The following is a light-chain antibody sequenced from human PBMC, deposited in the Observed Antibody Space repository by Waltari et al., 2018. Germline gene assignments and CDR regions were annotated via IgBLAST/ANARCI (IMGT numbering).Light chain of an antibody. V-gene: IGLV3-1*01. CDR1: KLGDKY. Sequence: SYELPQPPSVSVSPGQTASITCSGDKLGDKYVSWYQLKPGQSPVLVIYQDSQRPSGIPERFSGSNSGNTATLTISGTQAMDEADYYCQAWDSSTVVFGGGTKLTVL. J-gene: IGLJ2*01. CDR3: QAWDSSTVV. CDR2: QDS.